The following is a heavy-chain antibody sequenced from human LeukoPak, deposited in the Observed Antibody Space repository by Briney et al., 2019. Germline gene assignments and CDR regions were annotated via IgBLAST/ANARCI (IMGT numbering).Heavy chain of an antibody. Sequence: GGSLRLSWAASGFTFSSFDMHWVRQPTGQGLEWVSTIGTASDTYYPGSVEGRFTLSRDNAKNSLYLQMNSLTAGDTAVYYCARGPPRGKYYYMDVWGKGTTVTVSS. J-gene: IGHJ6*03. D-gene: IGHD1-1*01. CDR3: ARGPPRGKYYYMDV. V-gene: IGHV3-13*01. CDR1: GFTFSSFD. CDR2: IGTASDT.